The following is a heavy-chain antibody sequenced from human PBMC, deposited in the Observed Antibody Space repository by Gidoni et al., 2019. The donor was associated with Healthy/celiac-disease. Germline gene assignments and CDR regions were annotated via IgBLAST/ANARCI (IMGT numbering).Heavy chain of an antibody. CDR2: IYPGDSDT. V-gene: IGHV5-51*01. CDR1: GYSFTSYW. Sequence: EVQLVQSGAEVKTPGESLKISCKGSGYSFTSYWIGWVRQMPGKGLEWMGIIYPGDSDTRYSPSFQGQVTISADKSISTAYLQWSSLKASDTAMYYCARLTEGYSYGHYYYYGMDVWGQGTTVTVSS. J-gene: IGHJ6*02. D-gene: IGHD5-18*01. CDR3: ARLTEGYSYGHYYYYGMDV.